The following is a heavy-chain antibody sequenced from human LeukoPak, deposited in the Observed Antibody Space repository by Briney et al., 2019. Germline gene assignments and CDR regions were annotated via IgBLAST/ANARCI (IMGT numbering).Heavy chain of an antibody. D-gene: IGHD3-9*01. V-gene: IGHV1-24*01. CDR3: ATGPAGYPHLYYYYYYMDV. Sequence: ASVKVSCKVSGYTLTELSMHWVRQAPGKGLEWMGGFDPEDGETIYAQKFQGRVTMTEDTSTDTAYMELSSLRSEDTAVYYCATGPAGYPHLYYYYYYMDVWAKGPRSPSP. CDR2: FDPEDGET. J-gene: IGHJ6*03. CDR1: GYTLTELS.